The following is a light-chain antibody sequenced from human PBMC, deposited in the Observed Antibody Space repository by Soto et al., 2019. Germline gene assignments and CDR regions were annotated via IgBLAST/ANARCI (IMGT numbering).Light chain of an antibody. CDR3: QQYGNWPQT. CDR1: ESVSTN. Sequence: EIVMTQSPATLSVSPGERATLSCRASESVSTNLAWYQQKPGQAPRLLIYGASTRATGIPARFSGRGSGTDFTLTISSLQSEDFAIYYCQQYGNWPQTFGQGTKVEIK. CDR2: GAS. V-gene: IGKV3-15*01. J-gene: IGKJ1*01.